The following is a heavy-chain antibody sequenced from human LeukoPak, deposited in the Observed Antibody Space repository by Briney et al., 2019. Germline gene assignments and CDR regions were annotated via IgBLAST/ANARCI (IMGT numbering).Heavy chain of an antibody. Sequence: SVKVSCKASGGTFSGYAISWVRQAPGQELEWMGGIIPIFGTANYAQKFQGRVTVTRDTSTSTVHMELSGLRSEDTAVYYCARDQEGFDYWGQGTLVTVSS. J-gene: IGHJ4*02. CDR1: GGTFSGYA. V-gene: IGHV1-69*05. CDR2: IIPIFGTA. CDR3: ARDQEGFDY.